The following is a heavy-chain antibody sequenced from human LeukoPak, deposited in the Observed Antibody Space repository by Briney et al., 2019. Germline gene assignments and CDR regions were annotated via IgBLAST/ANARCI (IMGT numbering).Heavy chain of an antibody. J-gene: IGHJ5*02. V-gene: IGHV4-39*01. CDR2: IFYSGTT. CDR1: GGSISSSSYY. Sequence: SETLSLTCTVSGGSISSSSYYWGWIRQPPGKGLEWIGSIFYSGTTYYNPSLKSRVTISVDTSKNQFSLKLTSVTAADTAVYYCARHVNTTTGAPIGWFDPWGQGTLVTVSS. CDR3: ARHVNTTTGAPIGWFDP. D-gene: IGHD2/OR15-2a*01.